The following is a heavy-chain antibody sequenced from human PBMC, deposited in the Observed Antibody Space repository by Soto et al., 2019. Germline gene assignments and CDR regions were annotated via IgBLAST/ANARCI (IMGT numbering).Heavy chain of an antibody. D-gene: IGHD1-26*01. CDR2: IYSGGST. V-gene: IGHV3-66*01. J-gene: IGHJ3*02. CDR3: ASYRIDDAFDI. CDR1: GFTVSSNY. Sequence: EVQLVESGGGLVQPGGSLRLSCAASGFTVSSNYMSWVRQAPGKGLEWVSVIYSGGSTYYADSVKGRFTISRDNAKNSLYLQMNTLRAEDTAVYDCASYRIDDAFDIWGQGTMVTVSS.